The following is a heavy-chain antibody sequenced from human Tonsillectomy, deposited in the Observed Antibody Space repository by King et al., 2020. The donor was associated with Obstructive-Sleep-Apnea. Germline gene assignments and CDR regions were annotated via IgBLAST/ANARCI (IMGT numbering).Heavy chain of an antibody. CDR3: SHRLPTISGGCFDL. Sequence: TLKESGPTLVKPTQTLTLTCTFSGFSLSTSGVGVGWIRQPPGKALEWLALIYWDDDKRYSPPLKSRLTITKDTSNNQVVLTMTNMDPVDTATYYCSHRLPTISGGCFDLWGRGTLVTVSS. V-gene: IGHV2-5*02. CDR1: GFSLSTSGVG. J-gene: IGHJ2*01. D-gene: IGHD3-10*01. CDR2: IYWDDDK.